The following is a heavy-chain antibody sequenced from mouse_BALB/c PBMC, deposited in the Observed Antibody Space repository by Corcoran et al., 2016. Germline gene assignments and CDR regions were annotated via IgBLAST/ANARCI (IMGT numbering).Heavy chain of an antibody. Sequence: DVQLQESGPGLVKPSQSLSLTCSVTGYSITSGYYWNWIRQFPGNKLEWMGYISYDGSNNYNPSLKNRISITRDTSKNQFFLKLNSVTTEDTATYYCASIYDGYAMDYWGQGTSSTVSS. CDR3: ASIYDGYAMDY. D-gene: IGHD2-3*01. CDR1: GYSITSGYY. J-gene: IGHJ4*01. V-gene: IGHV3-6*02. CDR2: ISYDGSN.